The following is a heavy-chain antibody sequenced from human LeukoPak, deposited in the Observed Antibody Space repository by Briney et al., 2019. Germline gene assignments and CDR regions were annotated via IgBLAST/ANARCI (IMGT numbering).Heavy chain of an antibody. CDR3: ARHGPNWYDY. CDR1: GGSISGYY. D-gene: IGHD1-1*01. J-gene: IGHJ4*02. Sequence: SETLSLTCTVSGGSISGYYWSWIRQPPGKGLEWIGYIYYTGRPNYNPSLKSRVTISVDTSKNQFSLKLTSVTAADTAVYYCARHGPNWYDYWGQGTLVTVSS. CDR2: IYYTGRP. V-gene: IGHV4-59*01.